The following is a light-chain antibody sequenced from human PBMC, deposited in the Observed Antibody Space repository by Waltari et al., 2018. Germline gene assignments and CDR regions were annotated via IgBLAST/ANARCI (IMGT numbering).Light chain of an antibody. CDR2: VNSDGSD. V-gene: IGLV4-69*01. CDR3: QTGGHGTWV. CDR1: SGHSTTV. J-gene: IGLJ3*02. Sequence: QLVLTQSPSASASLGASVKLTCTLSSGHSTTVVAWLQQQPEKGPRFLMKVNSDGSDTKGDEIPDRFSGSSAGAERYLTSSSLQSEDESDYYCQTGGHGTWVFGGETKLTVL.